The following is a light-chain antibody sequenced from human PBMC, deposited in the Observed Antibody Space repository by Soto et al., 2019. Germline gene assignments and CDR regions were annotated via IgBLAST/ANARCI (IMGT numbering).Light chain of an antibody. Sequence: DIVLTQSPGTLSLSPGERATLSCRTSESISSEYLAWYQQRPGQAPRLLIYGASSRATGVPDRFSGSGSGTDFTLTXXXXEPEDFAVYYCQQYDFGGGTKVEMK. CDR2: GAS. V-gene: IGKV3-20*01. CDR3: QQYD. J-gene: IGKJ4*01. CDR1: ESISSEY.